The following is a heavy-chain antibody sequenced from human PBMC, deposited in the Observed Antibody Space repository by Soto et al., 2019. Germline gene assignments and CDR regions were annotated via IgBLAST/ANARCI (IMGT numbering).Heavy chain of an antibody. CDR1: GFTFTDYA. V-gene: IGHV1-3*01. CDR3: ARGELYCTGGTCLDFDS. J-gene: IGHJ4*02. D-gene: IGHD2-15*01. CDR2: INAGNGNT. Sequence: QVQLVQSGAEVKKPGASVKISCKASGFTFTDYAMHWVRQAPGQRLEWMGWINAGNGNTKYSQNFQGRVTITRDTSASTAYMERRSLRSEDTAVFYCARGELYCTGGTCLDFDSWGQGTLVTVSS.